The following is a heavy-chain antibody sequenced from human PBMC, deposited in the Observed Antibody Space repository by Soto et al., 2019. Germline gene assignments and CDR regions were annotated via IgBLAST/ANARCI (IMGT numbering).Heavy chain of an antibody. V-gene: IGHV1-18*04. CDR2: ISAHNGDT. D-gene: IGHD2-2*01. Sequence: QAQLVQSGAEVKKPGASVRVSCTASGYTFTSYGVSWLRQAPGQGLEWMGWISAHNGDTKYAQKFQGRVTMTTDTSTSTVYMELRSLRSHDTAVYYCSIVKIIVSAALTTYDPWGQGTLGTVSS. CDR1: GYTFTSYG. J-gene: IGHJ5*02. CDR3: SIVKIIVSAALTTYDP.